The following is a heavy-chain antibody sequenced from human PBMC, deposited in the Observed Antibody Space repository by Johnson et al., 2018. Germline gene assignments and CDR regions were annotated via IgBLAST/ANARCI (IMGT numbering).Heavy chain of an antibody. J-gene: IGHJ3*02. V-gene: IGHV3-23*04. CDR2: IGGSGSST. Sequence: EVQLVETGGGLVQPGGSLRLSCAASGFTFSNYAMIWVRQAPGEGLDWVSAIGGSGSSTFYADSVKGRFTISRDNSKNTVFLQINSLRAEDTAVYYCAKEGAGYNQRSPLIDIWGQGTMVTVSS. CDR1: GFTFSNYA. D-gene: IGHD5-24*01. CDR3: AKEGAGYNQRSPLIDI.